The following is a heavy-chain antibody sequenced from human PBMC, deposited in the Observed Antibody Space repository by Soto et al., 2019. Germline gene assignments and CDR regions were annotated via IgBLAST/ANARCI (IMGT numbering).Heavy chain of an antibody. V-gene: IGHV1-8*01. D-gene: IGHD1-1*01. Sequence: ASVKVSCKASGYTFTSYDIYWVRQATGQGLEWMGWMNPNTGNSAYAQKFQGRVTVTSDTSINTVHMELSSLRSEDTAVYYCARRAETNGRNGFGADKYYFDFWGQGTLVTVSS. J-gene: IGHJ4*02. CDR1: GYTFTSYD. CDR3: ARRAETNGRNGFGADKYYFDF. CDR2: MNPNTGNS.